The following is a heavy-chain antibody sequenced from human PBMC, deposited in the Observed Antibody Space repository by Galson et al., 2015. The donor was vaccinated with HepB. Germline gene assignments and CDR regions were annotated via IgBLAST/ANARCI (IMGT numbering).Heavy chain of an antibody. D-gene: IGHD3-10*01. J-gene: IGHJ3*02. CDR1: GFTFSSYA. Sequence: SLRLSCAASGFTFSSYAMHWVRQAPGKGLEWVAVISYDGSNKYYADSVKGRFTISRDNSKNTLYLQMNSLRAEDTAVYYCARDCLGARGDAFDIWGQGTMVTVSS. V-gene: IGHV3-30*04. CDR3: ARDCLGARGDAFDI. CDR2: ISYDGSNK.